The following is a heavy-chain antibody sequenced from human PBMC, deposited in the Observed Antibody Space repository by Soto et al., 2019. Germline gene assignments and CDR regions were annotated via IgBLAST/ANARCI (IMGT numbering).Heavy chain of an antibody. CDR1: GFTFSSYA. V-gene: IGHV3-23*01. CDR3: ARAVVGAIRPYAAFDI. J-gene: IGHJ3*02. Sequence: GGSLRLSCAASGFTFSSYAMSWVRQAPGKGLEWVSAISGSGGSTYYADSVKGRFTISRDNSKNTLYLQMNSLRAEDTAVYYCARAVVGAIRPYAAFDIWGQGTMVTVS. D-gene: IGHD1-26*01. CDR2: ISGSGGST.